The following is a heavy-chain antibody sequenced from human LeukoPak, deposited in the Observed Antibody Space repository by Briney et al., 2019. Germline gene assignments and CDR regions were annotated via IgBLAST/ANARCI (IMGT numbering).Heavy chain of an antibody. CDR1: GLTFSSFE. D-gene: IGHD3-10*01. V-gene: IGHV3-48*03. CDR3: ASLDAGSGSWLMGENWSDP. J-gene: IGHJ5*02. CDR2: ISGGGTTI. Sequence: GGSLRLSCAASGLTFSSFETNWVRQTPGKGLEWVSFISGGGTTIYYADSVKGRFTISRDNAKKSLYLQMNSLRAEDTAVYYCASLDAGSGSWLMGENWSDPWGQGALVTVSS.